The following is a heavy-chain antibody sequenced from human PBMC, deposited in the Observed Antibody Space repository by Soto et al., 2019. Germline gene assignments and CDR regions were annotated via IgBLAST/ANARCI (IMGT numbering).Heavy chain of an antibody. D-gene: IGHD3-22*01. V-gene: IGHV5-51*01. CDR2: IYPGDSTT. Sequence: GESLKISFKGSVYSFTSYWIGWLRQMHGKGLGWLGIIYPGDSTTKYSPSFQGQVSISADKSISTAYLQWSSLKASDTAMYYCARSRTYYYDSSGYWVGMDVWGQGTTVTVSS. CDR3: ARSRTYYYDSSGYWVGMDV. J-gene: IGHJ6*02. CDR1: VYSFTSYW.